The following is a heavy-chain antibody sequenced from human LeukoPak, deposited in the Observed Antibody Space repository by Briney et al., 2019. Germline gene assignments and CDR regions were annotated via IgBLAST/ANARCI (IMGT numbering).Heavy chain of an antibody. CDR3: ARQWGSGWRNWFDP. Sequence: NTSETLSLTCTVSGGSISSYYWSWIRQPPGKGLEWIGYIYYSGSTNYNPSLKSRVTISVDTSKNQFSLKLSSVTAADTAVYYCARQWGSGWRNWFDPWGQGTLVTVSS. CDR1: GGSISSYY. CDR2: IYYSGST. V-gene: IGHV4-59*08. J-gene: IGHJ5*02. D-gene: IGHD6-19*01.